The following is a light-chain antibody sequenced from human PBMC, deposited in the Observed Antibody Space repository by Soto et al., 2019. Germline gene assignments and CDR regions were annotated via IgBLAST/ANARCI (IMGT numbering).Light chain of an antibody. CDR3: QQYDNWWA. J-gene: IGKJ1*01. V-gene: IGKV3-15*01. Sequence: EIVMTQSPATLSVSPGERATLSCRASQSISSSLAWYQQKAGQAPRLLIYGASNRATGVPARFSGSGSGTDFTLTISSLQSEDFAVYYCQQYDNWWAFGPGTKVEIK. CDR1: QSISSS. CDR2: GAS.